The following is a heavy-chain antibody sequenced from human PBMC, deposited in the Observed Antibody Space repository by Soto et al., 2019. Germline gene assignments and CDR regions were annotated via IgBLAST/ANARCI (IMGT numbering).Heavy chain of an antibody. D-gene: IGHD3-10*01. CDR1: GSTFPSYD. J-gene: IGHJ6*01. CDR2: MNPDSGNS. V-gene: IGHV1-8*01. CDR3: AILKGSNGMEG. Sequence: QVQLVQSGAAVTKPGASVKVSCKASGSTFPSYDINWVRQATGPGLAWMGWMNPDSGNSGSAQKFQGRVTKTRKTSKSTDYMELSSLRSEDTAVYYGAILKGSNGMEGGGQGTTVTDST.